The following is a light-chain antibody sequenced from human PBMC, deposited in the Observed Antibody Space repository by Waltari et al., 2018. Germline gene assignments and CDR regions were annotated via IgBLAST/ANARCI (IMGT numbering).Light chain of an antibody. CDR2: EVN. CDR3: CSYAGSSTLV. CDR1: SSDVGNYNL. J-gene: IGLJ2*01. V-gene: IGLV2-23*02. Sequence: QSALTQPASVSGSPGQSITISCTGTSSDVGNYNLVSWYQQHPGKAPKLIIYEVNKRPPGISNPFPGSKSGNTASLTISGLQAEDEADYYCCSYAGSSTLVFGGGTKLTVL.